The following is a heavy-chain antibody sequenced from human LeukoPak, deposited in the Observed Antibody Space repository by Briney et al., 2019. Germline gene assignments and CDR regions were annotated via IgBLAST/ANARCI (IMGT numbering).Heavy chain of an antibody. V-gene: IGHV3-21*01. J-gene: IGHJ4*02. CDR1: GFTFSSYS. Sequence: GGSLRLSCAASGFTFSSYSMNWVRQAPGKGLEWVSSISSSSSYIYYADSVKGRFTISRDSAKNSLYLQMNSLRAEDTAVYYCARVGYDFWSGYSKLDYWGQGTLVTVSS. D-gene: IGHD3-3*01. CDR3: ARVGYDFWSGYSKLDY. CDR2: ISSSSSYI.